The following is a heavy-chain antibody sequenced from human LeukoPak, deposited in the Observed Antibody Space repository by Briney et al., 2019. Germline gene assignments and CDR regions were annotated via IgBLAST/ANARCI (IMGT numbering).Heavy chain of an antibody. V-gene: IGHV4-34*01. CDR2: INHSGST. D-gene: IGHD2-15*01. Sequence: SETLSLTCAVYGGSFSGYYWSWIRQPPGKGLEWIGEINHSGSTNYNPSLKSRVTISVDTSKNQFSLKLSSVTAADTAVYYCARGGIVVVVAGYQDFDYWGQGTLVTVSS. J-gene: IGHJ4*02. CDR1: GGSFSGYY. CDR3: ARGGIVVVVAGYQDFDY.